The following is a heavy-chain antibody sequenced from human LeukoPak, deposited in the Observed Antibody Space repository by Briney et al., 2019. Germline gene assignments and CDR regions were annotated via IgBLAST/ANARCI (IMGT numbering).Heavy chain of an antibody. Sequence: AGGSLRLSCAASRFTLSNYWMSWVRQAPGKGLEGVANIKQDGRETYYVDSVKGRFTISRDNAKNSLSLQMNSLRAEDTAVYYCARQRGSGCLDYWGQGTLVTVSS. D-gene: IGHD6-19*01. CDR2: IKQDGRET. J-gene: IGHJ4*02. CDR3: ARQRGSGCLDY. CDR1: RFTLSNYW. V-gene: IGHV3-7*01.